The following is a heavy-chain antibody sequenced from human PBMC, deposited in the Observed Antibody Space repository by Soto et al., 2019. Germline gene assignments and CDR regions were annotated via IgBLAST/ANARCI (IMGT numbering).Heavy chain of an antibody. CDR1: GGSVSSAAYY. CDR3: ARDTTNYAWFDY. CDR2: IFYTGSA. D-gene: IGHD3-16*01. J-gene: IGHJ4*02. V-gene: IGHV4-31*03. Sequence: QVQLQESGPGLVKPSQTLSLTYTVSGGSVSSAAYYWNWIRHHPGRGLEWLGHIFYTGSAYYNPSLKSRLTISIDTSKNQFSLKLSSVTAADTALYYCARDTTNYAWFDYWGQGTLVTVSS.